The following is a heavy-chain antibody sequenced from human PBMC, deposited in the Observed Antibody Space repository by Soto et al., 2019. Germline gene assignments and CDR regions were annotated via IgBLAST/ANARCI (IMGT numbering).Heavy chain of an antibody. D-gene: IGHD3-10*01. CDR3: ATNYGSGSTHFDY. J-gene: IGHJ4*02. V-gene: IGHV1-69*02. Sequence: QVQLVQSGAEVKKPGSPVRVSCTASGDTFNFYTISWVRQVPGQGPEWMGRLIPMLGMSNYAQKFQGRVTIMADKSTSTVYMNLSGLTSEYTAVYYCATNYGSGSTHFDYWGQGTLVTVSS. CDR1: GDTFNFYT. CDR2: LIPMLGMS.